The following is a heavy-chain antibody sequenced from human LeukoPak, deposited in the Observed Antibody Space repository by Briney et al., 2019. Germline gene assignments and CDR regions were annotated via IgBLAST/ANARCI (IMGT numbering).Heavy chain of an antibody. CDR2: INPQTGGT. Sequence: ASVKVSCKASGYTFTSYGISWVRQAPGQGPEWMGWINPQTGGTDYAQKFQDRVTLTTDTSTNTVYMDLTRLRYDDTAIYFCARGIFRGDGDFNYWGQGTLVTVTS. V-gene: IGHV1-18*01. D-gene: IGHD2-21*02. CDR3: ARGIFRGDGDFNY. J-gene: IGHJ4*02. CDR1: GYTFTSYG.